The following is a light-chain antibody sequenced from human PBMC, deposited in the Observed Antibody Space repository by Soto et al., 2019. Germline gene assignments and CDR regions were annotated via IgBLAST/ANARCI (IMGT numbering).Light chain of an antibody. J-gene: IGKJ5*01. CDR1: HSVSSS. Sequence: DIVLTQSPGTLSLSPGDRATLSCRASHSVSSSLAWYQQKPGQAPRLLFYGASNRATGIPDRFSGSGSGTDFTLTIRRLEPEDFAMYYCQQYGNPAITFGQGTRLEIK. CDR3: QQYGNPAIT. V-gene: IGKV3-20*01. CDR2: GAS.